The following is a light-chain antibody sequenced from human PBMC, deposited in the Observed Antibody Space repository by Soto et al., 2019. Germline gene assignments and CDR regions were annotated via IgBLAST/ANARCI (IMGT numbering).Light chain of an antibody. CDR1: QIISSTY. J-gene: IGKJ2*01. V-gene: IGKV3-20*01. CDR2: GAS. Sequence: DIVLTQSPGTLSLSPGERATLSCRASQIISSTYLGWYQQKPGQAPRLLIYGASSRATGIPDRFSGSGSGTDFTLTISSLEPEDFAVYYCQQYGTSLYTFGQGTKLEIK. CDR3: QQYGTSLYT.